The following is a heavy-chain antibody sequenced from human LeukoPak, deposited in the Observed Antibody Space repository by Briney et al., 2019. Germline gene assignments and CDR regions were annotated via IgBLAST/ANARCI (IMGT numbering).Heavy chain of an antibody. CDR2: IYSGGST. D-gene: IGHD6-19*01. J-gene: IGHJ1*01. CDR3: ARLDNNGLYSEYLQH. CDR1: GFTVSSNY. V-gene: IGHV3-53*01. Sequence: GGSLRLSCAASGFTVSSNYMSWVRQAPGKGLEWVSVIYSGGSTYYAGSVKGRFTVSRDNAKNSLFLQMNSLRAEDTAVYYCARLDNNGLYSEYLQHWGQGTLVTVSS.